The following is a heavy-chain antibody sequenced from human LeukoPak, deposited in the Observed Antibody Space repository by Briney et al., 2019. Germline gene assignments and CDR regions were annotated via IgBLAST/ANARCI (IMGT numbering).Heavy chain of an antibody. CDR2: IWYDGSNK. CDR1: GFTFSSYG. V-gene: IGHV3-33*01. Sequence: GRSLRLSCAASGFTFSSYGMHWVRQAPGKGLEWVAVIWYDGSNKYYADSVKGRFTISRDNSKNTLYLQMNSLRAEDTAVYYCARDCGGGSCDAFDIWGQGTMATVSS. J-gene: IGHJ3*02. CDR3: ARDCGGGSCDAFDI. D-gene: IGHD2-15*01.